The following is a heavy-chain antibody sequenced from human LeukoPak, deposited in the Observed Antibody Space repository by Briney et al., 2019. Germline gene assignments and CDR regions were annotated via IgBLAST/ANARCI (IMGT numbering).Heavy chain of an antibody. V-gene: IGHV4-4*07. CDR3: VGHKSAYYYMDV. J-gene: IGHJ6*03. Sequence: SETLSLTCSVSGVSISSYYWSWVRQPAGKGLEWIGRIYISGSTNYNPSLKSRATMSVDTSKNQFSLKLSSVTAADTAVYYCVGHKSAYYYMDVWGKGTTVTISS. CDR1: GVSISSYY. CDR2: IYISGST. D-gene: IGHD2-15*01.